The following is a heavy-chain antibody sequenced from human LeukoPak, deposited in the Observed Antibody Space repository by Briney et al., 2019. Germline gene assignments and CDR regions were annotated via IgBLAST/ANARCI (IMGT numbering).Heavy chain of an antibody. Sequence: SETLSLTCAVYGGSFSGYYWSWIRQPPGKGLEWIGEINHSGSTNYNPSLKSRVTISVGTSKNQFSLKLSSVTAADTAVFYCARAPSITMVRGVPGAFDIWGQGTMVTVSS. V-gene: IGHV4-34*01. CDR2: INHSGST. CDR1: GGSFSGYY. D-gene: IGHD3-10*01. J-gene: IGHJ3*02. CDR3: ARAPSITMVRGVPGAFDI.